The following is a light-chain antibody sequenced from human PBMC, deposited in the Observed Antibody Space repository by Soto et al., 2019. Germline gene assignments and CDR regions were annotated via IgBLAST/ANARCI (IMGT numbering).Light chain of an antibody. Sequence: IQLTQSPSTLPASVGDRVTLTCRASQSISNWLAWYQQKPGTAPKLLIYHASILETAVPSRFSGNGSGTEFTLTISSLQPGDFATYYCQQYNVYSWTFGQGTKVEIK. V-gene: IGKV1-5*01. CDR1: QSISNW. CDR2: HAS. J-gene: IGKJ1*01. CDR3: QQYNVYSWT.